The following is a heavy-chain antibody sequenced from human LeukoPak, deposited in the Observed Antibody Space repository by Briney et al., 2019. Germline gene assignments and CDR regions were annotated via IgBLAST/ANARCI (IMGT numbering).Heavy chain of an antibody. D-gene: IGHD2-2*02. Sequence: SETLSLTCTVSSAYMGSFFWTWIRQPAGKGLEWIGHIYTTGSTKYNPSLKSRITMSVDMSKESFSLRLRSVTAADTAVYYCARGRPNTSVLDFWGQGTLVTVSP. V-gene: IGHV4-4*07. J-gene: IGHJ4*02. CDR2: IYTTGST. CDR3: ARGRPNTSVLDF. CDR1: SAYMGSFF.